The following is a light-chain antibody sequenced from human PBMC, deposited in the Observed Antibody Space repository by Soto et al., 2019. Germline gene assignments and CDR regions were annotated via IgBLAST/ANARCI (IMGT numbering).Light chain of an antibody. CDR3: QQYGSSGT. V-gene: IGKV3-20*01. Sequence: EIVLTQSPGTLSLSPGERATLSCRASQRVSNNYLAWYQQKPGQAPRLLIYGASTRATGIPDRFSGSGSGTNFTLTISRLEPEDFAVYYCQQYGSSGTFGQGTKVDIK. J-gene: IGKJ1*01. CDR1: QRVSNNY. CDR2: GAS.